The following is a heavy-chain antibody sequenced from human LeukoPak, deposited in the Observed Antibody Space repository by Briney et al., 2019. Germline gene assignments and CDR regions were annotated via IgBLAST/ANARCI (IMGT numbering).Heavy chain of an antibody. V-gene: IGHV1-8*01. Sequence: GASVKVSCKASGYTFTSYDINWVRQATGQGLEWMGWMNPNSGNTGYAQKFQGRDTMTRNTSISTAYMELSSLRSEDTAVYYCARGRYDFWSGYPSDYWGQGTLVTVSS. D-gene: IGHD3-3*01. J-gene: IGHJ4*02. CDR1: GYTFTSYD. CDR3: ARGRYDFWSGYPSDY. CDR2: MNPNSGNT.